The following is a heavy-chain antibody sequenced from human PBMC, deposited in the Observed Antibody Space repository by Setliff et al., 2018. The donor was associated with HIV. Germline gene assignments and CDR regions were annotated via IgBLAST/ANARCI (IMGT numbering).Heavy chain of an antibody. CDR2: INPSGGST. J-gene: IGHJ6*02. V-gene: IGHV1-46*01. Sequence: GASVKVSCKASGYTFTSYYMHWVRQAPGQGLEWMGIINPSGGSTSYAQKFQGRVTMTRDTSTSTVYMELSSPRSEDTAVYYCARAGVVVAATSYYYGMDVWGQGTTVTVSS. CDR1: GYTFTSYY. CDR3: ARAGVVVAATSYYYGMDV. D-gene: IGHD2-15*01.